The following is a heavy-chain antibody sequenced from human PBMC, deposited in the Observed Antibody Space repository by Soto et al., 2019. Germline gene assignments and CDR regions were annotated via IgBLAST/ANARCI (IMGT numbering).Heavy chain of an antibody. CDR2: IIPIFGTA. CDR3: ARGSIAAAGRKGYYYGMDV. Sequence: QVQLVQSGAEVKKPGSSVKVSCKASGGTFSSYAISWVRQAPGQGLEWVGGIIPIFGTANYAQKFQGRVTITADKSTSTAYMELSSLRSEDTAVYYCARGSIAAAGRKGYYYGMDVWAKGPRSPSP. CDR1: GGTFSSYA. J-gene: IGHJ6*02. D-gene: IGHD6-13*01. V-gene: IGHV1-69*06.